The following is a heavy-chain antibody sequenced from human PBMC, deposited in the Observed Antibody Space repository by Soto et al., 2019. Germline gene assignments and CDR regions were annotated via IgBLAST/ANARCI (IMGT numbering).Heavy chain of an antibody. CDR3: ARVRRGGHYYYGMDV. D-gene: IGHD3-10*01. Sequence: SETLSLTCTVSGGSISSYYWSWIRQPPGKGLEWIGYIYYSGSTNYNPSLKSRVTISVDTSKNQFSLKLSSVTAADTAVYYCARVRRGGHYYYGMDVWGQGTTVTVSS. CDR1: GGSISSYY. CDR2: IYYSGST. J-gene: IGHJ6*02. V-gene: IGHV4-59*01.